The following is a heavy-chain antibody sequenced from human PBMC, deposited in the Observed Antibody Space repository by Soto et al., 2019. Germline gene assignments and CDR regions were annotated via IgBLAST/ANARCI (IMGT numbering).Heavy chain of an antibody. CDR2: IYYSGST. Sequence: SETLSLTCTVSGGSISSSSYYWGWIRQPPGKGLEWIGSIYYSGSTYYNPSLKSRVTISVDTSKNQFSLKLSSVTAADTAVYYCASVIVVVPAAHYYYYYMDVWGKGTTVTVSS. CDR3: ASVIVVVPAAHYYYYYMDV. D-gene: IGHD2-2*01. V-gene: IGHV4-39*01. J-gene: IGHJ6*03. CDR1: GGSISSSSYY.